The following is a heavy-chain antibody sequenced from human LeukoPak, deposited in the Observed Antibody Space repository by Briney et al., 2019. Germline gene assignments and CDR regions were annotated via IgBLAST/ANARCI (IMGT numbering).Heavy chain of an antibody. D-gene: IGHD6-13*01. Sequence: GASVKVSCKASGYTFTSYYMHWVRQAPGQGLEWMGIINPSGGSTSYAQKFQGRVTMTRDTSTSTVYMELSSLRSEDAAVYYCARESSWEHFDYWGQGTLVTVSS. CDR3: ARESSWEHFDY. CDR1: GYTFTSYY. V-gene: IGHV1-46*01. J-gene: IGHJ4*02. CDR2: INPSGGST.